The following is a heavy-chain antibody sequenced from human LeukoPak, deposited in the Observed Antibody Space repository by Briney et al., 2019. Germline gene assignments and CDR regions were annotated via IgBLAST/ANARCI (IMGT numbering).Heavy chain of an antibody. J-gene: IGHJ4*02. CDR1: GFTFSKYA. D-gene: IGHD4-17*01. CDR3: AKDFLDYGDFGYFDY. V-gene: IGHV3-23*01. CDR2: IGGSGGST. Sequence: GGSLRLSCAASGFTFSKYAMSWVRQAPGKGLKWVSTIGGSGGSTYYADSVKGRFTISRDNSKNTLYLQMNSLRAEDTAVYYCAKDFLDYGDFGYFDYWGQGTLVTVSS.